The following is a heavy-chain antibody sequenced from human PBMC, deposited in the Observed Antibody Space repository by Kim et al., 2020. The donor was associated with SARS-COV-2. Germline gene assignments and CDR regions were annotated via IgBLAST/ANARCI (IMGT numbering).Heavy chain of an antibody. J-gene: IGHJ6*02. D-gene: IGHD3-10*01. CDR3: ARRGSGSYSPPTNYYYGMDV. CDR2: INHSGST. Sequence: SETLSLTCAVYGGSFSGYYWSWIRQPPGKGLEWIGEINHSGSTNYNPSLKSRVTISVDTSKNQFSLKLSSVTAADTAVYYCARRGSGSYSPPTNYYYGMDVWGQGTTVTVSS. CDR1: GGSFSGYY. V-gene: IGHV4-34*01.